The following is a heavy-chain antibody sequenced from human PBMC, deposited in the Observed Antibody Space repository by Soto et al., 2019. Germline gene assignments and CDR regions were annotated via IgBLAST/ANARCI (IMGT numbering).Heavy chain of an antibody. V-gene: IGHV3-23*01. CDR2: ISGSGGST. Sequence: GGSLRLSCAASGFTFSSYAMSWVRQAPGKGLEWVSAISGSGGSTYYADSVKGRFTISRDNSKNTLYLQMNSLRAEDTAVYYCAKDNDSSGYSFWFDPWGQGTLVTVSS. CDR3: AKDNDSSGYSFWFDP. CDR1: GFTFSSYA. D-gene: IGHD3-22*01. J-gene: IGHJ5*02.